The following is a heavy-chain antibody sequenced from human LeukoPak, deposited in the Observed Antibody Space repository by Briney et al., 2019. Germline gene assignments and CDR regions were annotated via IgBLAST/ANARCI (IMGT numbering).Heavy chain of an antibody. CDR1: GGTLNTYA. V-gene: IGHV1-69*01. CDR3: AKGASS. J-gene: IGHJ5*02. Sequence: SVKVSCKASGGTLNTYAINWVRQAPGQGLEWMGWIIPVFGQEKYAQKFQGRVTINADESASTVYMELRSLRSEDTAVYYCAKGASSWGQGTLVTVS. CDR2: IIPVFGQE.